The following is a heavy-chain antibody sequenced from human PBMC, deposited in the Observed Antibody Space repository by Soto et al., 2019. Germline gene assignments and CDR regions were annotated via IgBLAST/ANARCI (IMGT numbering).Heavy chain of an antibody. Sequence: EVQLLESGGGLVQPGGSLRLSCAASGFTFSNYAMSWVRQTPGTGLEWVSTISGGGGNTYYPDSVKGRFTISRNNSKDTVYLQRNSLRAEDTAIYYCAKERLGRGADYWGQGALVTVTS. CDR3: AKERLGRGADY. CDR1: GFTFSNYA. CDR2: ISGGGGNT. J-gene: IGHJ4*02. V-gene: IGHV3-23*01.